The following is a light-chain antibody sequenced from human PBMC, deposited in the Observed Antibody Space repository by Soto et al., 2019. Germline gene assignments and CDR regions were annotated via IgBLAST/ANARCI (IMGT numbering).Light chain of an antibody. CDR1: QSVSSSY. V-gene: IGKV3-20*01. CDR2: GAS. J-gene: IGKJ1*01. Sequence: EIVLTQSPVTLSLSPGERATLSCRASQSVSSSYLAWYQQKPGQAPRLLIYGASSRATGIPDRFSGSGSGTDFILTISSLEPEDFAVYYCQQYGSSPRTFGQGTKVDIK. CDR3: QQYGSSPRT.